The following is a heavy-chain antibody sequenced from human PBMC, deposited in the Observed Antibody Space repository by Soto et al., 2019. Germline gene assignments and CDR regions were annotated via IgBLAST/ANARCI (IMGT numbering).Heavy chain of an antibody. Sequence: QPPGKGLEWLGYIYYSGGTNYNPSLKSRVTISLDKSKSQFSLRLISVTAADMVVYYCTRDESEARYCHSWGHALLVTVSS. CDR2: IYYSGGT. J-gene: IGHJ5*01. D-gene: IGHD2-21*01. V-gene: IGHV4-59*01. CDR3: TRDESEARYCHS.